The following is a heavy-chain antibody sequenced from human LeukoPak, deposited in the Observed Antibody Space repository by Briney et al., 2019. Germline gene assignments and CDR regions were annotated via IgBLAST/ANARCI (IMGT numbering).Heavy chain of an antibody. CDR3: VRGYDDSGSYLD. CDR1: GFTFSNFG. J-gene: IGHJ4*02. V-gene: IGHV3-48*02. CDR2: ISRTSSTV. D-gene: IGHD3-10*01. Sequence: GGSLRLSCVASGFTFSNFGMNWVRQAPGKGLEWVSFISRTSSTVLYSASVKGRFTISRDNAKNSLYLQMNSLRDEDTALYYCVRGYDDSGSYLDWGQGTLVTVSS.